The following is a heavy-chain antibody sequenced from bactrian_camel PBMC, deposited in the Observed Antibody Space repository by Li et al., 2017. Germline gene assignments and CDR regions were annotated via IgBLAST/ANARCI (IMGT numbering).Heavy chain of an antibody. CDR2: IYSDGSKT. V-gene: IGHV3S7*01. J-gene: IGHJ4*01. D-gene: IGHD3*01. CDR1: GYTVSSTR. Sequence: QLVESGGGSVQAGGSLRLSCEASGYTVSSTRMSWVRQAPGKGLEWVSSIYSDGSKTWYVDNVKGRFTVSRDNARNTVYLLMNSLRPEDTAVYYCVVTMGRCDGRWSVASTFDSWARGPRSPSP.